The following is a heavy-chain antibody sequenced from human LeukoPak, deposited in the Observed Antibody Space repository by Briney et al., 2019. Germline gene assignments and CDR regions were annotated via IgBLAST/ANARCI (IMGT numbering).Heavy chain of an antibody. D-gene: IGHD5-18*01. CDR1: GFTFSSYS. CDR2: ISSSSIYI. CDR3: ARSGVYGYSALGY. J-gene: IGHJ4*02. V-gene: IGHV3-21*01. Sequence: GGSLRLSCAASGFTFSSYSVNWVRQAPGKGLEWVSSISSSSIYIYYADSVKDRFTISRDNSENTLYLQMNSLRAEDTAVYYCARSGVYGYSALGYWGQGTLVTVSS.